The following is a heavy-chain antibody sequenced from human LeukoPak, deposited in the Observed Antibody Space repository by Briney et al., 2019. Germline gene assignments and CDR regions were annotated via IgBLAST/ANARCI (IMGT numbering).Heavy chain of an antibody. J-gene: IGHJ4*02. Sequence: TGGSLRLSCAASGLIVSSNYMNWVRQAPGKGLEWVSIIYSGGSTHYADSVKGRFTVSRDDSKNTLYLQMNSLRAEDTAVYYCARDKLMGDSYFVYWGQGSLVTVSS. CDR1: GLIVSSNY. CDR3: ARDKLMGDSYFVY. CDR2: IYSGGST. D-gene: IGHD2-21*02. V-gene: IGHV3-53*01.